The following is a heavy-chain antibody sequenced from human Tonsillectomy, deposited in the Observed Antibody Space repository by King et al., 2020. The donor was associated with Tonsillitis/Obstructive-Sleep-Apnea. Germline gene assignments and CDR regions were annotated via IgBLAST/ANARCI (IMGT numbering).Heavy chain of an antibody. CDR3: ARDHQVVFIAVARTDYYYYGMDA. V-gene: IGHV1-69*12. D-gene: IGHD6-19*01. J-gene: IGHJ6*02. CDR2: IIPIFDTA. CDR1: GGTFSSDA. Sequence: QLVQSGAEVKKPGSSVKVSCKASGGTFSSDAISWVRQAPGQGLEWMGGIIPIFDTASYAQKFQGRVTITADESTNTAYMELSSLRSEDTAVYYCARDHQVVFIAVARTDYYYYGMDAWGHGTTVTVSS.